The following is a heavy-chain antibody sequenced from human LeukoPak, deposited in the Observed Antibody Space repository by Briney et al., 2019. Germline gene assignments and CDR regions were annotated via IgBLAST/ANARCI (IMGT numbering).Heavy chain of an antibody. J-gene: IGHJ4*02. CDR3: AREYGSGSYGFDY. CDR1: GFTFSSYS. D-gene: IGHD3-10*01. CDR2: ISSSSSYI. V-gene: IGHV3-21*01. Sequence: GGSLRLSCAASGFTFSSYSMNWVRQAPGKGLEWVSSISSSSSYIYYADSVKGRFTISRDNAKNSLYLQMNSLRAEDTAVYYCAREYGSGSYGFDYWGQGTPVTVSS.